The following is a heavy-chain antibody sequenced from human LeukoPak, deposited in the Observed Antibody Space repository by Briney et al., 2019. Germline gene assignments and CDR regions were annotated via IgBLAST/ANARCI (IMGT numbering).Heavy chain of an antibody. J-gene: IGHJ4*02. Sequence: GGSLRLSCTASRFTFSSYAMSWARQAPGKGLEWVSTISSSDDSTYYADSVKGRFTISRDNSRNTLYLQMNSLRAEDTALYYCAKQFGQVEYWGQGTLVTVSS. V-gene: IGHV3-23*01. CDR1: RFTFSSYA. CDR3: AKQFGQVEY. CDR2: ISSSDDST. D-gene: IGHD3-16*01.